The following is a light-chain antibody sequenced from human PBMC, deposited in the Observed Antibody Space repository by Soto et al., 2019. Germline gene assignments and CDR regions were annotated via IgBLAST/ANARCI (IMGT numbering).Light chain of an antibody. J-gene: IGKJ5*01. CDR1: QTVSSNY. CDR2: GAS. Sequence: EIVLTQSPGTLSLSPGEGATLSCRASQTVSSNYLAWYQQKPGQAPRPLIYGASSRATGIPDRFSGSGSGTDFSLTISRLEPEDFAVYFCQQYGSSPITFGQGTRLEIK. CDR3: QQYGSSPIT. V-gene: IGKV3-20*01.